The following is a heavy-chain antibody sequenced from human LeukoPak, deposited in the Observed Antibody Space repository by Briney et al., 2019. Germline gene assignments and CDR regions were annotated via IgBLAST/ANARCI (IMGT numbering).Heavy chain of an antibody. J-gene: IGHJ4*02. D-gene: IGHD6-19*01. CDR1: GGSISSYY. Sequence: SETLSLTCTVSGGSISSYYWSWIRQPPGKGLEWIGYIYYSGSTNYNPSLKSRVTISVDTSKNQFSLKLSSVTAADTAVYYCARDSSGWSTRPAYYFDYWGQGTLVTVSS. V-gene: IGHV4-59*01. CDR2: IYYSGST. CDR3: ARDSSGWSTRPAYYFDY.